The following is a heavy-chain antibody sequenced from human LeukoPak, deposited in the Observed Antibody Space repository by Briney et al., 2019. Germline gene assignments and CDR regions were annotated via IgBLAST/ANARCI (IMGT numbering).Heavy chain of an antibody. CDR1: GFTFGRYG. V-gene: IGHV3-33*01. Sequence: GGSLRLSCAASGFTFGRYGMHWVRQAPGKGLEWVAVIWYDGRNQYYADSVKGRFAISRDNSKNTLYLQMNSLRAEDTAVYYCARGFGELSNGMDVWGQGTTATVSS. D-gene: IGHD3-10*01. J-gene: IGHJ6*02. CDR3: ARGFGELSNGMDV. CDR2: IWYDGRNQ.